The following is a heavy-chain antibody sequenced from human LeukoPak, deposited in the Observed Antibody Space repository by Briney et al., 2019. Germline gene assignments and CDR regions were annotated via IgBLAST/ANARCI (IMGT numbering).Heavy chain of an antibody. CDR2: SSPYNGKT. CDR1: GYTFINYG. J-gene: IGHJ5*02. Sequence: ASVKASCKASGYTFINYGITWVRQAPGQGLEWMGWSSPYNGKTNYAQKLQGRVTMTTDTSTNTAYMELRSLRSDDTAVYYCARGGIDIVTVPVSNWFDPWGQGTLVTVSS. CDR3: ARGGIDIVTVPVSNWFDP. V-gene: IGHV1-18*01. D-gene: IGHD2/OR15-2a*01.